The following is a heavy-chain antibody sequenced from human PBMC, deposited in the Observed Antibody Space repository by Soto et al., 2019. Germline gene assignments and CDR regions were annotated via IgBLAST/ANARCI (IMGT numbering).Heavy chain of an antibody. CDR1: GGSISSGGYS. CDR2: IYHSGST. D-gene: IGHD3-3*01. CDR3: ARAEDFWMGISAFDI. Sequence: SETLSLTCAVSGGSISSGGYSWSWIRQPPGKGLEWIGYIYHSGSTYYNPSLKSRVTISVDRSKNQFSLKLSSVTAADTAVYYCARAEDFWMGISAFDIWGQGTMVTVSS. V-gene: IGHV4-30-2*01. J-gene: IGHJ3*02.